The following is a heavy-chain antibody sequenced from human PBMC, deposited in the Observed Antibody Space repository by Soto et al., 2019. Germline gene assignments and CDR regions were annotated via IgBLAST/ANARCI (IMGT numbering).Heavy chain of an antibody. V-gene: IGHV4-59*08. Sequence: SETLSLTCTVSGGSISSYYWSWIRQPPGKGLEWIGYIYYSGSTNYNPSLKSRVTISVDTSKNQFSLKLSSVTAADTAVYYCARHTYSSGWAYYYYYYGMDVWGQGTTVTVSS. J-gene: IGHJ6*02. D-gene: IGHD6-19*01. CDR1: GGSISSYY. CDR2: IYYSGST. CDR3: ARHTYSSGWAYYYYYYGMDV.